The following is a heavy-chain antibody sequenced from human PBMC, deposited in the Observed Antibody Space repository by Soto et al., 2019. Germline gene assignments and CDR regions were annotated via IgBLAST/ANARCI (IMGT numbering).Heavy chain of an antibody. V-gene: IGHV3-23*01. CDR3: AKDGFCSATGCYPNHFDC. CDR2: ISGSGGST. CDR1: GFTFSSYA. D-gene: IGHD2-2*03. J-gene: IGHJ4*02. Sequence: QPGGSLRLSCAASGFTFSSYAMSWVRQAPGKGLEWVSAISGSGGSTYYADSVKGRFTISRDNSKNTLYLQVNSLRAEDTAVYYCAKDGFCSATGCYPNHFDCWGQGTLVTVSS.